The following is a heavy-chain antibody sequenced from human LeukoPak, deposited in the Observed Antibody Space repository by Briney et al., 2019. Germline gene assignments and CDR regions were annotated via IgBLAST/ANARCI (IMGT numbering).Heavy chain of an antibody. V-gene: IGHV3-11*04. Sequence: GGSLRLSCAASGFTFSDYYMSWVRQAPGKGLEWVSYISSSGSLVYYTDSVKGRFTISRDSAKNSLYLQMNSLRAEDTAVYYCARDPWGGDYYYYYMDVWGKGTTVTVSS. J-gene: IGHJ6*03. CDR1: GFTFSDYY. D-gene: IGHD3-16*01. CDR3: ARDPWGGDYYYYYMDV. CDR2: ISSSGSLV.